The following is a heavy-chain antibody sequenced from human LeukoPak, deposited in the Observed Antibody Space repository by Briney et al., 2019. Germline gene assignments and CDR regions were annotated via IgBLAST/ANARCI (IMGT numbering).Heavy chain of an antibody. J-gene: IGHJ5*02. D-gene: IGHD6-6*01. CDR2: ISGSGGST. CDR3: ARDRSIAARPWEFDP. V-gene: IGHV3-23*01. CDR1: GFTFSSYA. Sequence: GGSLRLSCGAWGFTFSSYAMSWVRQAPGKGLEWVSAISGSGGSTYYADSVKGRFTISRDNSKNTLYLQMNSLRAEDTAVYYCARDRSIAARPWEFDPWGQGTLVTVSS.